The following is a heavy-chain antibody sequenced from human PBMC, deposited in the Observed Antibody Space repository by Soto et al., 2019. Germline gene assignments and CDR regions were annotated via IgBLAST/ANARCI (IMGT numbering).Heavy chain of an antibody. CDR2: TYYRSKWYN. CDR3: ARDRADIVLMVHRLGYYYYYMDV. V-gene: IGHV6-1*01. Sequence: PSQTLSLTCAISGDSVSSNSAAWNWIRQSPSRGLEWLGRTYYRSKWYNDYAVSVKSRVTINPDTSKNQFSLQLNSVTPEDTAVYYCARDRADIVLMVHRLGYYYYYMDVWGKGTTVTVSS. D-gene: IGHD2-8*01. CDR1: GDSVSSNSAA. J-gene: IGHJ6*03.